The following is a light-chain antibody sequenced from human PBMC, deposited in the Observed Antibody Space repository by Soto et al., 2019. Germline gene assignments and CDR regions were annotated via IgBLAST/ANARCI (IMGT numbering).Light chain of an antibody. J-gene: IGKJ1*01. CDR1: QSISSW. CDR2: DAS. V-gene: IGKV1-5*01. CDR3: QQYNGYWT. Sequence: DIQMTQSPSTLSASVGDRVTITCRASQSISSWLAWYQQKPGKAPKLLIYDASSLESGVPSRFSGSGSGTEFTLTISSLQPDDFANYYCQQYNGYWTFGQGTKVDIK.